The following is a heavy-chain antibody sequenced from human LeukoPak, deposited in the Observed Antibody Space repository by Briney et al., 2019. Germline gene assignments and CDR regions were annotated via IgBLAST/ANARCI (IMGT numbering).Heavy chain of an antibody. CDR2: MRDDGSNK. CDR3: ARHIVVVGFYY. J-gene: IGHJ4*02. CDR1: GFTFSSYG. D-gene: IGHD3-22*01. V-gene: IGHV3-30*02. Sequence: GGSLRLSCAASGFTFSSYGMHWVRQAPGKGLEWVAFMRDDGSNKYYADSVTGRFPISRDNAKNSLYLQMNSLRAEDTAVYYCARHIVVVGFYYWGQGTLVTVSS.